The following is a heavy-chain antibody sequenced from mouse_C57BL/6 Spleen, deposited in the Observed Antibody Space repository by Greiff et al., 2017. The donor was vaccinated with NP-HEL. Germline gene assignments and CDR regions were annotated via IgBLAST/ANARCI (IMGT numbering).Heavy chain of an antibody. CDR2: IWGDGST. J-gene: IGHJ4*01. Sequence: VKLMESGPGLVAPSQSLSITCTVSGFSLTSYGVSWVRQPPGKGLEWLGVIWGDGSTNYHSALISRLSISKDNSKSQVFLKLNRLQTDDTATYXCGKGGKNPFYGKGYWGQRNSVTVSS. CDR1: GFSLTSYG. V-gene: IGHV2-3*01. CDR3: GKGGKNPFYGKGY.